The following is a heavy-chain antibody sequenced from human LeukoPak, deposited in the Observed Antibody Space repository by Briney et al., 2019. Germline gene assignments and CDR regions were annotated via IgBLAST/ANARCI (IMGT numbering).Heavy chain of an antibody. D-gene: IGHD4-17*01. J-gene: IGHJ4*02. Sequence: PGGSLRLSCAASGFTFSSFAMSWVRQAPGKGLEWVSTISGSGGTTNYADSVKGRFTFSRDNSRNMVYLQMNSLRAEDTAVYYCAKDLPDYGDYIEGYWGQGTLVTVSS. CDR1: GFTFSSFA. CDR2: ISGSGGTT. V-gene: IGHV3-23*01. CDR3: AKDLPDYGDYIEGY.